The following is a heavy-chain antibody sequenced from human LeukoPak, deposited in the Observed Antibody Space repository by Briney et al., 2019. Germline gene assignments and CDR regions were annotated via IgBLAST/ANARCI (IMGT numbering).Heavy chain of an antibody. CDR3: AWDPYGDSSIDY. CDR2: ISSSGIYI. V-gene: IGHV3-21*01. Sequence: GGSLRLSCAASAFTFRTYSMNWVRQAPGKGLEWVSSISSSGIYIYYAGSVKGRFTISRDNAKNSLYLQMNSLRAEDTAVYYCAWDPYGDSSIDYWGQGTLVTVSS. CDR1: AFTFRTYS. D-gene: IGHD4-17*01. J-gene: IGHJ4*02.